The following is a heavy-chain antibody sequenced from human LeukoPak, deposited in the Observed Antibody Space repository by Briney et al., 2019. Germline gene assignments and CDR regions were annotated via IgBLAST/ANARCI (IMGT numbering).Heavy chain of an antibody. J-gene: IGHJ4*02. CDR3: ASSSYYGSGSFDY. D-gene: IGHD3-10*01. V-gene: IGHV3-11*01. Sequence: GGSLRLSCAASGSTFSDYYMSWIRQAPGKGLEWVSYISSSGSTIYYADSVKGRFTTSRDNAKNSLYLQMNSLRAEDTAVYYCASSSYYGSGSFDYWGQGTLVTVSS. CDR1: GSTFSDYY. CDR2: ISSSGSTI.